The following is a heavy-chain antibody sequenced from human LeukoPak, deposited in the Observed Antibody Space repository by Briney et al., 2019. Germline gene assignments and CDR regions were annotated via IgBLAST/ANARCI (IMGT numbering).Heavy chain of an antibody. CDR3: VKSVAGLSGFDP. D-gene: IGHD2-15*01. Sequence: PGGSLRLSCSASGFTFSSYAMHWVRQAPGKGLEYVSAISSNWGSTYYADSVKGRFTISRDNSKNTLYLQMSSLRAEDTAVYYCVKSVAGLSGFDPWGQGTLVTVSS. CDR1: GFTFSSYA. J-gene: IGHJ5*02. CDR2: ISSNWGST. V-gene: IGHV3-64D*06.